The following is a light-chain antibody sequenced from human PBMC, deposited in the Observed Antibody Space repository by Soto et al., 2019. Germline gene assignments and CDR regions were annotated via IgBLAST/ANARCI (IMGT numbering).Light chain of an antibody. CDR2: GAS. CDR1: QTITTY. Sequence: DIQMTQSPPSLSASVGDRVTITCRASQTITTYLNWYQQKPGKAPKLLIYGASSLQGGVPPRFTGRGSGTDFTLTISSLQHEDVATYHWKQSHSTPWTFGQGTKVEIK. V-gene: IGKV1-39*01. CDR3: KQSHSTPWT. J-gene: IGKJ1*01.